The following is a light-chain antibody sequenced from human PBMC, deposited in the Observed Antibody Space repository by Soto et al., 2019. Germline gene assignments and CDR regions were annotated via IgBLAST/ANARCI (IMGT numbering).Light chain of an antibody. J-gene: IGKJ4*01. V-gene: IGKV3-20*01. CDR1: QTVNNNY. Sequence: ELVFTQSPCTLSLSPGERATLSCRASQTVNNNYLAWYQQIPGQAPRLLISGASGRATGTPDRFSGSASGTDFTLTISRLEPEDFAVYYCQQYGSSPLTFGGGTKVDIK. CDR2: GAS. CDR3: QQYGSSPLT.